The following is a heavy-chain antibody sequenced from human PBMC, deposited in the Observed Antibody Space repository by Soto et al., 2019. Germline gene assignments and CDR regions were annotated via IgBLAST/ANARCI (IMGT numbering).Heavy chain of an antibody. J-gene: IGHJ4*02. CDR3: ARVAHQSLDY. CDR1: GYTFTNYH. V-gene: IGHV1-46*01. CDR2: INPSDGGT. D-gene: IGHD5-12*01. Sequence: ASVKVSCKTSGYTFTNYHIHWVRQAPGQGLEWLGIINPSDGGTGYAQKFQGRVTMTRDTSTSTVYMDMSSLRSEDTAVYYCARVAHQSLDYWRLGTLVTVSS.